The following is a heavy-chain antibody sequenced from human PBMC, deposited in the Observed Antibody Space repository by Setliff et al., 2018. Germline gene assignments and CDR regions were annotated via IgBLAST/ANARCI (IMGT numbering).Heavy chain of an antibody. CDR2: ISAYTGNT. J-gene: IGHJ6*02. CDR3: AKGGNITRETYYYYGMDV. Sequence: ASVKVSCKASGYTFTSYGFTWVRQAPGQGLEWMGWISAYTGNTNYAQKLQGRVTMTTDTSTSTAYMELRGLTSDDTGVYYCAKGGNITRETYYYYGMDVWGQGTTVTVSS. D-gene: IGHD1-20*01. CDR1: GYTFTSYG. V-gene: IGHV1-18*01.